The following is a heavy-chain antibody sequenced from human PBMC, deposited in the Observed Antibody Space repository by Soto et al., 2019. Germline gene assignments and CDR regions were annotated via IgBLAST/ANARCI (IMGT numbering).Heavy chain of an antibody. CDR2: IYSGGYT. CDR1: GFTVSNNY. CDR3: ATQGGGGGY. J-gene: IGHJ4*02. Sequence: EVQLVESGGGLIQPGGSLRLSCAVSGFTVSNNYMSWVRQAPGKGLEGVSVIYSGGYTAYGDSVKGRFTISRDNSKNTLFLQMNGLGAADPAVSSWATQGGGGGYWGQGTLVTVSS. D-gene: IGHD3-16*01. V-gene: IGHV3-53*01.